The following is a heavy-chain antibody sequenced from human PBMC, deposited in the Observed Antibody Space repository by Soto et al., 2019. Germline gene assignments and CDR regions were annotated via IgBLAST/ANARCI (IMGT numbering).Heavy chain of an antibody. Sequence: PGESLKISCQGSGYSFTNYWVGWVRQIPGRGLEWMGIIHPGDSGTRYSPFFQGQVTISADKSISTAYLQWSSLKASDTAMYYCARHNRYSSTWFEGWFDPWGQGTLVTVSS. D-gene: IGHD6-13*01. CDR3: ARHNRYSSTWFEGWFDP. V-gene: IGHV5-51*01. J-gene: IGHJ5*02. CDR2: IHPGDSGT. CDR1: GYSFTNYW.